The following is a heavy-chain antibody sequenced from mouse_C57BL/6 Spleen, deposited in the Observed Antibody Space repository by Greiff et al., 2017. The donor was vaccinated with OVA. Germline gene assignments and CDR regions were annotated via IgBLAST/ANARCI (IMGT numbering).Heavy chain of an antibody. D-gene: IGHD2-5*01. Sequence: QVQLQQPGAELVKPGASVKLSCKASGYTFTSYWMHWVKQRPGRGLEWIGRIDPNSGGTKYNEKFKSKATLTVDKPSSTAYMQLSSLTSEDSAAYYCARGFYSNLAWFAYWGQGTLVTVSA. J-gene: IGHJ3*01. CDR3: ARGFYSNLAWFAY. CDR1: GYTFTSYW. CDR2: IDPNSGGT. V-gene: IGHV1-72*01.